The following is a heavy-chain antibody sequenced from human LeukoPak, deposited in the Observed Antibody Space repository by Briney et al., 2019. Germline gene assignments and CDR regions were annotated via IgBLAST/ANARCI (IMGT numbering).Heavy chain of an antibody. CDR3: AKGGVGSSPYYYYGMDV. J-gene: IGHJ6*02. V-gene: IGHV3-30*18. Sequence: PGRSLRLSCAASGFTFSSYGMHWVRQAPGKGLEGVAVISYDGSNKYYADSVKGRFTISRDNSKNTQYLQMNSLRAEDTAVYYCAKGGVGSSPYYYYGMDVWGQGTTVTVSS. CDR1: GFTFSSYG. D-gene: IGHD6-6*01. CDR2: ISYDGSNK.